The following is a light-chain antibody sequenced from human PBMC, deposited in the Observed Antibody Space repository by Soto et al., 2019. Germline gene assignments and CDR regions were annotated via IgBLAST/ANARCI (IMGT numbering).Light chain of an antibody. V-gene: IGKV1-5*03. J-gene: IGKJ1*01. CDR2: QAS. CDR3: QQYSSHST. CDR1: QSTSSY. Sequence: DIQMTQSPSTLSASVGDRVTITCRASQSTSSYLAWYQQKPGKAPKLLIYQASSLENGVPSRFSGSGSGTEVSLTISSLQPDDVATYYCQQYSSHSTFGQGTKVDI.